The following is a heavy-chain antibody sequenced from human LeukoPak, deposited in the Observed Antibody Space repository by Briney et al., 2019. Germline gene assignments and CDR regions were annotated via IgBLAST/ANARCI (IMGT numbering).Heavy chain of an antibody. Sequence: GSLRLSCAASGFTFSSYAIHWVRQAPGKGLEWVAFIRYDGSNKYYADSVKGRFTISRDNSKNTLYLQMNSLRAEDTAVYYCAKPAGRYYYYYYMDVWGKGTTVTISS. CDR1: GFTFSSYA. CDR3: AKPAGRYYYYYYMDV. D-gene: IGHD3-10*01. V-gene: IGHV3-30*02. CDR2: IRYDGSNK. J-gene: IGHJ6*03.